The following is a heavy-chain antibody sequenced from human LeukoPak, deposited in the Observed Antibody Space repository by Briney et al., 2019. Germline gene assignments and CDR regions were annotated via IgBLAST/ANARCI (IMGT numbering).Heavy chain of an antibody. Sequence: PGGSLRLSCAASGFTFSSYAINWVRQAPGKGLEWVSSINASGGSTYYADSVKGRFTISRDNSKNSLYLQMNSLRTEDTALYYCAGGGGFDNPVDYWGQGTLVTVSS. CDR2: INASGGST. V-gene: IGHV3-23*01. J-gene: IGHJ4*02. D-gene: IGHD3-16*01. CDR3: AGGGGFDNPVDY. CDR1: GFTFSSYA.